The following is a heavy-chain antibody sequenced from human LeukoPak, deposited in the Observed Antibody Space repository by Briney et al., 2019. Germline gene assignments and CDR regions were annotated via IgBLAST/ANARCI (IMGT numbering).Heavy chain of an antibody. V-gene: IGHV1-2*02. J-gene: IGHJ4*02. Sequence: ASVKISCKAPGNTFAGHNIHWMRQAPGQGLELMGWINPDRGGTDYARQFQGRVTMTSDTSIRAAYMELSSLVSEDSAVYFCAISIQAAAIPAFDYWGQGTLVTVSS. D-gene: IGHD6-25*01. CDR1: GNTFAGHN. CDR2: INPDRGGT. CDR3: AISIQAAAIPAFDY.